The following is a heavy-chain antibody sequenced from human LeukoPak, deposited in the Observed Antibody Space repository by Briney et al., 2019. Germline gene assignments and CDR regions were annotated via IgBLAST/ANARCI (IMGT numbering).Heavy chain of an antibody. V-gene: IGHV4-59*01. Sequence: SETLSLTCTVSGGSISSYYWSWIRQPPGKGLEWIGYIYYSGSTNYNPSLKSQVTISVDTSKNQFSLKLSSVTAADTAVYYCARDVGSSGDFDYWGQGTLVTVSS. CDR2: IYYSGST. CDR3: ARDVGSSGDFDY. D-gene: IGHD6-19*01. CDR1: GGSISSYY. J-gene: IGHJ4*02.